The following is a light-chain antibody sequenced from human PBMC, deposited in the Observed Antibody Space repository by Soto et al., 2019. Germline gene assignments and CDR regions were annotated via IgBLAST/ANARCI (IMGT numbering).Light chain of an antibody. CDR1: QSVSSS. CDR2: DAS. V-gene: IGKV3-11*01. Sequence: EIVLTQSPATLSLSPGERATLSCRASQSVSSSLAWYQQKPGQAPRLLIYDASSRATGIPARFSGSGSGTDFTLTISILEPEDFAVYYCQQSSNWPPYTFGQGTKLEI. J-gene: IGKJ2*01. CDR3: QQSSNWPPYT.